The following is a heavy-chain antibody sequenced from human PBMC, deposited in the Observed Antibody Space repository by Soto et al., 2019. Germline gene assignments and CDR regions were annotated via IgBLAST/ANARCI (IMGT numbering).Heavy chain of an antibody. J-gene: IGHJ6*02. CDR1: GFTFSSYS. V-gene: IGHV3-48*02. Sequence: GGSLRLSCAASGFTFSSYSMNWVRQAPGKGLEWVSYISSSSSTIYYADSVKGRFTISRDNAKNSLYLQMNSLRDEDTAVYYCARVGVAYCGGDCYFPPLPPAQYYYYGMDVWGQGTTVTVSS. D-gene: IGHD2-21*02. CDR3: ARVGVAYCGGDCYFPPLPPAQYYYYGMDV. CDR2: ISSSSSTI.